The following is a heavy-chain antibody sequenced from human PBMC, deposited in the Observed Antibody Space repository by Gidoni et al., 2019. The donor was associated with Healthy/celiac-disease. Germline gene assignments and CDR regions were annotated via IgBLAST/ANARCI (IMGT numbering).Heavy chain of an antibody. J-gene: IGHJ4*02. D-gene: IGHD5-18*01. CDR3: ARWLQLWLSGMIFAFDY. V-gene: IGHV3-48*02. CDR2: IISSSSTI. CDR1: GFTFSRYS. Sequence: EVQLVESGGGLVQPGGSLSLSCEASGFTFSRYSMNWVRQAPGKGLEWVSSIISSSSTIYYADSVKGRFTISSDNAKNSLYLQMNSLRDEDTAVYYCARWLQLWLSGMIFAFDYWGQGPLVTVSS.